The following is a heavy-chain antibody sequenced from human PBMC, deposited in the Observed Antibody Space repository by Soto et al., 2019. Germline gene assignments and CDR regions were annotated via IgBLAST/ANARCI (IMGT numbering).Heavy chain of an antibody. CDR3: TATMDV. V-gene: IGHV3-30-3*01. CDR1: GFTFRSHA. Sequence: GGSVRLSCTASGFTFRSHAPHWGRQAPGKWLEWVAFISADGSNKYYSDSVKGRFTISRDNSKSTLYLQMISLRVEDSAVYYCTATMDVWGQGTTVTVSS. J-gene: IGHJ6*02. CDR2: ISADGSNK. D-gene: IGHD1-26*01.